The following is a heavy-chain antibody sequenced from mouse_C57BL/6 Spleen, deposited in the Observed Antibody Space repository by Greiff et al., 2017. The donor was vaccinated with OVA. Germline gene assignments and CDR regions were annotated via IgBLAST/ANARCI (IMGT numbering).Heavy chain of an antibody. Sequence: VQLQQSGPELVKPGASVKISCKASGYTFTDYYMNWVKQSHGTSLEWIGDINPNNGGTSYNQKFKGKATLTVDTSSSTAYMELRSRTSEDAAVEYWARSGSSYFDYWGQGTTRTVSS. D-gene: IGHD1-1*01. V-gene: IGHV1-26*01. CDR1: GYTFTDYY. CDR2: INPNNGGT. J-gene: IGHJ2*01. CDR3: ARSGSSYFDY.